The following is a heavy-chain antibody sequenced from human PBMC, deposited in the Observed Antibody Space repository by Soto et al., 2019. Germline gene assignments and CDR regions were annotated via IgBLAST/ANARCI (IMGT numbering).Heavy chain of an antibody. D-gene: IGHD2-2*01. Sequence: SVKVSCKASGGTFSSYAISWVRQAPGQGLEWMGGIIPIFGTANYAQKFQGRVTITADESTSTAYMELSSLRSEDTAVYYCSRGPPPIYIVLVPAATSEVFYYYYGMDVWGQGTTVTVSS. CDR1: GGTFSSYA. V-gene: IGHV1-69*13. J-gene: IGHJ6*02. CDR3: SRGPPPIYIVLVPAATSEVFYYYYGMDV. CDR2: IIPIFGTA.